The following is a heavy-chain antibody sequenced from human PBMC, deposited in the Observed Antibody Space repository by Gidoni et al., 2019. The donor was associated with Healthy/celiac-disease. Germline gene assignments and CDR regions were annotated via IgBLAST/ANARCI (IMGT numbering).Heavy chain of an antibody. J-gene: IGHJ6*04. CDR3: ARDLGAAYSSSWTYYYYGMDV. CDR1: GGSISSYY. D-gene: IGHD6-13*01. CDR2: IYYSGST. V-gene: IGHV4-59*01. Sequence: HVQLQASGPGLVTPSETLSLTCTVSGGSISSYYWSWIRQPPGKGLEWIGYIYYSGSTNYNPSLKSRVTISVDTSKNQFSLKLSSVTAADTAVYYCARDLGAAYSSSWTYYYYGMDVWGKGTTVTVSS.